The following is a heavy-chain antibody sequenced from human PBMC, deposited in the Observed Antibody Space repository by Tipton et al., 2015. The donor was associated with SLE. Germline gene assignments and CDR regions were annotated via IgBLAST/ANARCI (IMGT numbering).Heavy chain of an antibody. Sequence: TLSPTCTVSGDSITTYYWSWIRQSAGKGLEWLGRIYTSGSTNLNPSLQGRLTMSVDTSKNQFSLTLNSGTAADTAVYYCARGGWFDAWGPGILVTVSS. CDR3: ARGGWFDA. CDR1: GDSITTYY. V-gene: IGHV4-4*07. J-gene: IGHJ5*02. CDR2: IYTSGST.